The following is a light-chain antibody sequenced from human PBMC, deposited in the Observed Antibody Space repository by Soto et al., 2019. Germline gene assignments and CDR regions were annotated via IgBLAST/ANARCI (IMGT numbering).Light chain of an antibody. CDR3: QQYGSSPLT. CDR2: SAF. CDR1: QSVIGNF. J-gene: IGKJ1*01. V-gene: IGKV3-20*01. Sequence: EIVLTQSPGALAWSPGERATLSCRASQSVIGNFLAWYQQKPGQAPRLLIYSAFNSATGIPDRFSGSGSGTDFTLTISRLEPEDFAVYYCQQYGSSPLTFGPGTKVDSK.